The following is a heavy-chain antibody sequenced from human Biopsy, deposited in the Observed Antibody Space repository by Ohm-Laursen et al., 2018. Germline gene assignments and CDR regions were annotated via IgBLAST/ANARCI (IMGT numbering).Heavy chain of an antibody. CDR2: IWYDGSNK. CDR3: AKCMTGGSNYYFHH. D-gene: IGHD2-8*01. Sequence: RSLRLSCAASGFTFSSYGMHWLRQAPGKGLEWVAAIWYDGSNKNYADSVKGRFTISRDNYRNTLYLQMNSLRGEDTAVYYCAKCMTGGSNYYFHHCGQGTLVTVSS. CDR1: GFTFSSYG. V-gene: IGHV3-33*06. J-gene: IGHJ4*02.